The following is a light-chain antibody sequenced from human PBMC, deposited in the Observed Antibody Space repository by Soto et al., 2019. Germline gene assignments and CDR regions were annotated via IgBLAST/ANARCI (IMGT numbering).Light chain of an antibody. CDR2: AAS. J-gene: IGKJ1*01. Sequence: DIQMTQSPSSLSASVEDRVIITCRASQSISNHLNWYQQKPGKAPKLLIFAASSLQIGVPSRFSGSGSGTDFTLTISSLQPEDCATYYCQQGKNFPWTFGQGTKVDIK. CDR3: QQGKNFPWT. V-gene: IGKV1-39*01. CDR1: QSISNH.